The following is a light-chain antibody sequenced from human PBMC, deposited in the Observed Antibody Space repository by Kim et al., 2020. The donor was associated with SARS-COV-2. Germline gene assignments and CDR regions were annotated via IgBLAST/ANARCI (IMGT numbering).Light chain of an antibody. V-gene: IGLV7-43*01. J-gene: IGLJ3*02. CDR1: TGAVTSGYY. Sequence: QAVVTQEPSLTVSPGGTVTLTCASSTGAVTSGYYPNWFQRKPGQAPRALIYEISNKHSWTPARFSGSLLGGKATLTLSGVQPEDEAEYYCLLFYGGAQNNWVFGGGTQLTVL. CDR2: EIS. CDR3: LLFYGGAQNNWV.